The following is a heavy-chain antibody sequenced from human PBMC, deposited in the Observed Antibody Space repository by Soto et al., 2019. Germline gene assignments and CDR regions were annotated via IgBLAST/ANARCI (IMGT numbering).Heavy chain of an antibody. J-gene: IGHJ4*02. Sequence: CLILSCSASGFTFSSYCMHWVLQAPGKGLEWVAVIWYDGSNKYYADSVKCRFTISRDNSKNTLYLQMNSLRAEDTAVYYCAREDKDTAMVMPLFDYWGQGTLVTVSS. CDR3: AREDKDTAMVMPLFDY. CDR2: IWYDGSNK. D-gene: IGHD5-18*01. CDR1: GFTFSSYC. V-gene: IGHV3-33*01.